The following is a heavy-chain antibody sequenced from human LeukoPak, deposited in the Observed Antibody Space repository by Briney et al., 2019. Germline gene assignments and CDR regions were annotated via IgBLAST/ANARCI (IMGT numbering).Heavy chain of an antibody. CDR2: IRYDGSNK. CDR3: ATLGEFPYYFDY. Sequence: HPGGSLRLSCAASGFTFSSYGMHWVRQAPGKGLEWVAFIRYDGSNKYYADSVKGRFTNSRDNSKNTLYLQMNSLRAEDTAVYYCATLGEFPYYFDYWGQGTLVTVSS. D-gene: IGHD3-10*01. CDR1: GFTFSSYG. V-gene: IGHV3-30*02. J-gene: IGHJ4*02.